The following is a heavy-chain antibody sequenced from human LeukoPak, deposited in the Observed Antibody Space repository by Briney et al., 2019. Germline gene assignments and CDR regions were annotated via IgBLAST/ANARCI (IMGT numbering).Heavy chain of an antibody. D-gene: IGHD2-2*02. CDR1: GGSISSYY. J-gene: IGHJ3*02. CDR3: ARRVYCSSTSCYTQTDAFDI. V-gene: IGHV4-4*07. CDR2: IYTSGST. Sequence: PSETLSLTCTVSGGSISSYYWSWVRQPAGKGLEWIGRIYTSGSTNYNPSLKSRVTMSVDTSKNQFSLKLSSVTAADTAVYYCARRVYCSSTSCYTQTDAFDIWGQGTMVTVSS.